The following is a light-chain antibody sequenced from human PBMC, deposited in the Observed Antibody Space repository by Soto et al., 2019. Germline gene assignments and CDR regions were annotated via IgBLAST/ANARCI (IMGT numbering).Light chain of an antibody. Sequence: DNQMTQSPSSLSASVGDRVTITCRASQSISTYLNWYQQKPGKAPKLLIYAASSLESGVPSRFTGSGSGTDFTLTISSLQPEDFATYFCHQTYITPWMFGQGTKVDIK. CDR3: HQTYITPWM. V-gene: IGKV1-39*01. CDR1: QSISTY. J-gene: IGKJ1*01. CDR2: AAS.